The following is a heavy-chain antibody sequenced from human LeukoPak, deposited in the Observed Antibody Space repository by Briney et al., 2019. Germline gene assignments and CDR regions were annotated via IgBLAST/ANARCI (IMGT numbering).Heavy chain of an antibody. Sequence: GASVKVSCKASGYTFTGYYMHWVRQAPGQGLEWMGWINPNSGGTNYAQKFQGRVTMTRDTSISTAYMELRSLRSDDTAVYYCAREGRYCIGISCYSRPKLFDYWGQGTLVTVSS. D-gene: IGHD2-15*01. V-gene: IGHV1-2*02. J-gene: IGHJ4*02. CDR1: GYTFTGYY. CDR2: INPNSGGT. CDR3: AREGRYCIGISCYSRPKLFDY.